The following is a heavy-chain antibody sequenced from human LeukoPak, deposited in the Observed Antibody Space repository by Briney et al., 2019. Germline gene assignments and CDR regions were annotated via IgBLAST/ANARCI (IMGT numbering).Heavy chain of an antibody. Sequence: GESLKISCKGSGYSFTSYWIGWVRQMPGKGLEWMGIIYPGDSDTGYSPSFQGQVTISADKSISTAYLQWSSLKASDTAMYYCARLPYSGSYFTEYFQHWGQGTLVTVSS. V-gene: IGHV5-51*01. D-gene: IGHD1-26*01. CDR1: GYSFTSYW. CDR2: IYPGDSDT. J-gene: IGHJ1*01. CDR3: ARLPYSGSYFTEYFQH.